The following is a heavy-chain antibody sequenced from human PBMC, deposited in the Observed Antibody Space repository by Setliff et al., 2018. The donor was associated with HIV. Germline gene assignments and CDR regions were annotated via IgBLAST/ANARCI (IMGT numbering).Heavy chain of an antibody. D-gene: IGHD3-16*01. Sequence: TLSLTCFVSGGSLSSYYWSWIRQPPGKGLEWIAYIYYSGSTNYNPSLKSRVTISLDRSKNQFSLKLSSVTAADTAVYYCARTPSRGGFDYWGQGTLVTVSS. CDR1: GGSLSSYY. CDR3: ARTPSRGGFDY. J-gene: IGHJ4*02. CDR2: IYYSGST. V-gene: IGHV4-59*01.